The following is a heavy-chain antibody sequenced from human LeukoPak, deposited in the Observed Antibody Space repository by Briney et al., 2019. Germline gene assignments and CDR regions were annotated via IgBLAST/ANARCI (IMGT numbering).Heavy chain of an antibody. CDR1: GFTSSSYA. J-gene: IGHJ6*02. V-gene: IGHV3-30-3*01. D-gene: IGHD2-15*01. CDR3: ARVGSCSGGSCYYYYYYGMDV. Sequence: PGGSLRLSCAASGFTSSSYAMHWVRQAPGKGLEWVAVISYDGSNKYYADSVKGRFTISRDNSKNTLYLQMNSLRAEDTAVYYCARVGSCSGGSCYYYYYYGMDVWGQGTTVTVSS. CDR2: ISYDGSNK.